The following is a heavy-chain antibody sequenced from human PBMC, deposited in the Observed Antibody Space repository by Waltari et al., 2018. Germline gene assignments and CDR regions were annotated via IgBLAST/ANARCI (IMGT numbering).Heavy chain of an antibody. CDR2: IRYDGSNK. V-gene: IGHV3-30*02. Sequence: QVQLVESGGGVVQPGGSLRLSCAASGFTFSSYGMHWVRQARGKGLEWVAFIRYDGSNKYYADSVKGRFTISRDNSKNTLYLQMNSLRAEDTAVYYCAKDRYCSGGSCYPAFDYWGQGTLVTVSS. CDR1: GFTFSSYG. CDR3: AKDRYCSGGSCYPAFDY. D-gene: IGHD2-15*01. J-gene: IGHJ4*02.